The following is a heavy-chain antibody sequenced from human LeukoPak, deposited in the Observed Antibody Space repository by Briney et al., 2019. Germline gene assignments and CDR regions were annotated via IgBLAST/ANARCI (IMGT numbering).Heavy chain of an antibody. J-gene: IGHJ4*02. CDR2: INHSGST. V-gene: IGHV4-34*01. CDR1: GGSFSGYY. Sequence: SETLSLTCAVYGGSFSGYYWSWIRQPPGKGLEWIGEINHSGSTNYNPSLKSRVTISVDTSKNQFSLKLSSVTAADTAVYYCARRRYFDYWGQGTLVTVSS. CDR3: ARRRYFDY.